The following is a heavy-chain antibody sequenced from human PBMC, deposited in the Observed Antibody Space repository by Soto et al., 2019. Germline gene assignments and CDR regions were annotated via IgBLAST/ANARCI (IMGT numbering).Heavy chain of an antibody. Sequence: EVQLVESGGGLVQPGGSLRLSCAASGFTVSSNYMSWVRQAPGKGLEWVSVIYSGGRTYYADSVKGRFTISRDNTKNTLYVEMNSLRAEHTAVYYCAREGARHGMDVWGQGTTVTGSS. CDR1: GFTVSSNY. J-gene: IGHJ6*02. D-gene: IGHD3-16*01. CDR2: IYSGGRT. V-gene: IGHV3-66*01. CDR3: AREGARHGMDV.